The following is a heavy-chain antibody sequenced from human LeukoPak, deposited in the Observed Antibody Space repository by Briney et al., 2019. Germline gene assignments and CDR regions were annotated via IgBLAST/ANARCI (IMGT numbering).Heavy chain of an antibody. J-gene: IGHJ6*02. D-gene: IGHD4-17*01. CDR2: IYYSGST. Sequence: SETLSLTCTVSGGSISSSSYYWGWIRQSPGKGLEWIGSIYYSGSTYYNPSLKSRVTISVDTSKNQFSLKLSSVTAADTAVYYCARDGSVTTGYYYGMDVWGQGTTVTVSS. V-gene: IGHV4-39*07. CDR1: GGSISSSSYY. CDR3: ARDGSVTTGYYYGMDV.